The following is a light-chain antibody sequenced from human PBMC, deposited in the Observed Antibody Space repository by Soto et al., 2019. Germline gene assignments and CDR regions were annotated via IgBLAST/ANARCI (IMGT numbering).Light chain of an antibody. CDR3: QSFDSSLSGRV. J-gene: IGLJ3*02. CDR2: GDT. CDR1: SSNIGAGYD. V-gene: IGLV1-40*01. Sequence: QSVLTQPPSVSGAPGQRVTIPCTGSSSNIGAGYDVHWYQQLPGTAPKLLVSGDTNRPSGVLDRFSGSKSGTSASLAITGLRAEDEADYYCQSFDSSLSGRVFGGGTKLTVL.